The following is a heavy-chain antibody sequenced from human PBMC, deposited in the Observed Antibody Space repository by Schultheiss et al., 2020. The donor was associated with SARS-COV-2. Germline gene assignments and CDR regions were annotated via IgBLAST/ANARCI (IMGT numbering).Heavy chain of an antibody. CDR3: ARAPWIQLWPLGY. Sequence: GGSLRLSCAASGFTFRNYWMHCVRQAPGKGLEWVAVIWYDGSNKYYADSVKGRFTISRDNSKNTVYLQLNSLRDEDTAVYYCARAPWIQLWPLGYWGQGTLVTVSS. J-gene: IGHJ4*02. CDR2: IWYDGSNK. D-gene: IGHD5-18*01. V-gene: IGHV3-33*08. CDR1: GFTFRNYW.